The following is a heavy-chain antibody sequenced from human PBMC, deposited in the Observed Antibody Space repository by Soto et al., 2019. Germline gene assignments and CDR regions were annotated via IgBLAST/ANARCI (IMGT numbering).Heavy chain of an antibody. Sequence: EVQLVESGGGLVQPGGSLRLSCAASGFTFSSYWMSWVRQAPGKGLEWVANIKQDGSEKYYGDSVKGRFTISRDNAKNALYLQMNSLRAEDKAVYYCARVGEFLESLLSPSYYYYIDVWGQGTTVNGSS. CDR3: ARVGEFLESLLSPSYYYYIDV. CDR1: GFTFSSYW. V-gene: IGHV3-7*01. CDR2: IKQDGSEK. J-gene: IGHJ6*03. D-gene: IGHD3-3*01.